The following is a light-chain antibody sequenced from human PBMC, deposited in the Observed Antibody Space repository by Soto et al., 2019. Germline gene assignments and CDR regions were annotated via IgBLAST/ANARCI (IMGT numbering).Light chain of an antibody. Sequence: EIVMTQSPATLSVSPGERATLFCRASQSVRSNFLAWYQQKPGQAPRLLIYGASTRATGVPARFSGSGSGTEFTLTISSLPSEDVAVYYCQQYSAWPLTFGGGTKVEIK. J-gene: IGKJ4*01. CDR3: QQYSAWPLT. CDR1: QSVRSN. V-gene: IGKV3-15*01. CDR2: GAS.